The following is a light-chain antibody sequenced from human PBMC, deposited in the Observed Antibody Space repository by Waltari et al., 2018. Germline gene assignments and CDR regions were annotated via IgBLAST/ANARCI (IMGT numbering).Light chain of an antibody. CDR1: QSIDDW. J-gene: IGKJ4*01. V-gene: IGKV1-5*03. CDR3: QQYSTYPLT. CDR2: KAS. Sequence: DIQMTQSHSPLSAPVGDRVTIACRASQSIDDWLAWYTQTPEKAPNPVIYKASFLKRGGPSRFSDSGSGTEFTHTINSLQPDDFATYYCQQYSTYPLTFGGGTKVEI.